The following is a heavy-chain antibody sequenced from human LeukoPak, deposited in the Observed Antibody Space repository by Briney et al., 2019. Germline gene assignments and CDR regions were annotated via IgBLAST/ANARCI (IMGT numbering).Heavy chain of an antibody. Sequence: PGESLKIPCKGSGYSFTSYWIGWVRQMPGKGLEWMGIIYPGDSDTRYSPSFQGQVTISADKSITTAYLQWSSLKSSDTAMYYCARQSSGFDSPLDYWGQGTLVTVSS. V-gene: IGHV5-51*01. CDR1: GYSFTSYW. J-gene: IGHJ4*02. CDR2: IYPGDSDT. CDR3: ARQSSGFDSPLDY. D-gene: IGHD5-12*01.